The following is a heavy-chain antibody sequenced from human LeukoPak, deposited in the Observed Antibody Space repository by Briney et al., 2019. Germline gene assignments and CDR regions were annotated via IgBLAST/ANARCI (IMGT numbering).Heavy chain of an antibody. V-gene: IGHV3-30-3*01. CDR2: ISYDGSNK. D-gene: IGHD1-26*01. J-gene: IGHJ4*02. Sequence: PGGSLRLSCAASGFTFSSYAMHWVRQAPGKGLEWVAVISYDGSNKYYADSVKGRFTISRDNSKNTLYLQMNSLRAEDTAVYYCASTTYSGSYYWIDYWGQGTLVTVSS. CDR3: ASTTYSGSYYWIDY. CDR1: GFTFSSYA.